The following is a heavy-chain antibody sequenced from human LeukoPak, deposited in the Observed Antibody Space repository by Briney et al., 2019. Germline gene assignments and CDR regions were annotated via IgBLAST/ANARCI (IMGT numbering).Heavy chain of an antibody. J-gene: IGHJ4*02. CDR2: ISWNSGSI. CDR3: AKARWFGELSLPSFDY. Sequence: GGSLRLSCAASGFTFDDYAMHWVRQAPGEGLEWVSGISWNSGSIGYADSVKGRFTISRDNAKNSLYLQMNSLRAEDTALYYCAKARWFGELSLPSFDYWGQGTLVTVSS. CDR1: GFTFDDYA. D-gene: IGHD3-10*01. V-gene: IGHV3-9*01.